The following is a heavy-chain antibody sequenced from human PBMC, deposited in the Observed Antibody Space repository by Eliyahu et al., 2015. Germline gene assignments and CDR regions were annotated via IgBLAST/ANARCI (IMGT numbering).Heavy chain of an antibody. CDR3: ASRQKSRDY. CDR2: IYSGGGT. V-gene: IGHV3-53*01. J-gene: IGHJ4*02. CDR1: GFSVSSNY. Sequence: EAQLVESGGGLIQPGGSLRLSCAASGFSVSSNYVTWVRQAPGKGLEWVSNIYSGGGTYYADSVKGRFTISRDNSKNTVYLQMNNLRVEDTAVYYCASRQKSRDYWGQGTLVTVSS.